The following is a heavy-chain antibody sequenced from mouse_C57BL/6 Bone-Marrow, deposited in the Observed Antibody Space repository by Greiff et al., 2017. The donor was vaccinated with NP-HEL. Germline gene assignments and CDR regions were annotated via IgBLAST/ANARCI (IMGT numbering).Heavy chain of an antibody. J-gene: IGHJ3*01. V-gene: IGHV5-4*01. CDR3: ARDNGSSPAWFAY. CDR1: GFTFSSYA. Sequence: EVQLVESGGGLVKPGGSLKLSCAASGFTFSSYAMSWVRQTPEKRLEWVATISDGGSYTYYPDNVKGRFTITRDNAKNNLYLQMSHLKSEDTAMYYCARDNGSSPAWFAYWGQGTLVTVSA. D-gene: IGHD1-1*01. CDR2: ISDGGSYT.